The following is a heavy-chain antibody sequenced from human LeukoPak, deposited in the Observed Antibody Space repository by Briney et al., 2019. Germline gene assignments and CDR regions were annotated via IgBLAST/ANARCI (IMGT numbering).Heavy chain of an antibody. CDR1: GFTFSSYD. J-gene: IGHJ3*02. CDR2: IIDNGGST. CDR3: AKSISMVRGVISI. V-gene: IGHV3-23*01. D-gene: IGHD3-10*01. Sequence: GGSLRLSCAASGFTFSSYDMSWVRQAPGKGLEWVSGIIDNGGSTYYADSVKGRFTISRDNSKNTLYLQMNSLRAEDTAVYYCAKSISMVRGVISIWGQGTMVTVSS.